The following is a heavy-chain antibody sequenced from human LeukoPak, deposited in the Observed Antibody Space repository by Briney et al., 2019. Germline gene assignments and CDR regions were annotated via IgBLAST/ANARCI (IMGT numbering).Heavy chain of an antibody. J-gene: IGHJ4*02. CDR2: ISSSGST. Sequence: SETLSLTCTVSGDSISSGDYYWSWIRQPAGKGLEWIGRISSSGSTNYNPSLKSRVTISVDTSKNQFSLKLSSVTAADTAVYYCASAWGRDIVATFDYWGQGTLVTVSS. V-gene: IGHV4-61*02. D-gene: IGHD5-12*01. CDR3: ASAWGRDIVATFDY. CDR1: GDSISSGDYY.